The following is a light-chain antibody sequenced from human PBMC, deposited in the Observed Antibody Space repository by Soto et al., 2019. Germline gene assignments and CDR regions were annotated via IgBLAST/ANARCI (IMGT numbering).Light chain of an antibody. V-gene: IGLV4-69*01. CDR2: VNSDGSH. CDR3: QTWDTGISV. Sequence: VLTQSPSASASLGASVKLTCTLNSGHSSYAIAWHQQQPEKGPRYLMKVNSDGSHDKGDGLPDRFSGSSSGAERYLTISSLQSEDEADYYCQTWDTGISVFGGGTKVTVL. J-gene: IGLJ3*02. CDR1: SGHSSYA.